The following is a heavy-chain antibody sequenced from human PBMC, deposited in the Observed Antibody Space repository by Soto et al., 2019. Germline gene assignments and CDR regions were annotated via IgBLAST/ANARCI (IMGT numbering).Heavy chain of an antibody. J-gene: IGHJ6*02. CDR3: ARQLNLRNYGMDV. CDR2: IIPIFGTA. V-gene: IGHV1-69*13. CDR1: GGTFSSYA. Sequence: GASVKVSCKASGGTFSSYAISWVPQAPGQGLEWMGGIIPIFGTANYAQKFQGRVTITADESTSTAYMELSSLRSEDTAVYYCARQLNLRNYGMDVWGQGTTVTVSS. D-gene: IGHD2-2*01.